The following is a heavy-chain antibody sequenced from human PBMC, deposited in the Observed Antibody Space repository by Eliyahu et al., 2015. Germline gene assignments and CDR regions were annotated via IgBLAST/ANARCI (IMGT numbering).Heavy chain of an antibody. D-gene: IGHD6-19*01. CDR2: IWYDGSNK. J-gene: IGHJ4*02. CDR3: ARAVGGRNDY. V-gene: IGHV3-33*01. Sequence: QVQLVESGGGVVQPGRSLRLSCAASGFTFXGYGMHWVRQAPGKGLEWVAVIWYDGSNKYYADSVKGRFTISRDNSKNTLYLQMNSLRAEDTAVYYCARAVGGRNDYWGQGTLVTVSS. CDR1: GFTFXGYG.